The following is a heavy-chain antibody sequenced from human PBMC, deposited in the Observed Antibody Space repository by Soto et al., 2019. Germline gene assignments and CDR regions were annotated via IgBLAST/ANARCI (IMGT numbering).Heavy chain of an antibody. Sequence: GGSLRLSCAASGFDVSNTDMSWVRQAPGKGLGWVSVIYSGGYTNYADSVKGRFIVSRDSPKNTLYLQMYSLRAEDTAVYYCAREAIIVIAAPEYYFDYWGQGTLVTVSS. CDR2: IYSGGYT. V-gene: IGHV3-66*01. CDR1: GFDVSNTD. CDR3: AREAIIVIAAPEYYFDY. J-gene: IGHJ4*02. D-gene: IGHD3-22*01.